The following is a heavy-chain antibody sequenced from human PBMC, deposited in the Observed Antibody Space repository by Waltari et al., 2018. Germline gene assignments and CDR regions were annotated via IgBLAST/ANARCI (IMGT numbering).Heavy chain of an antibody. V-gene: IGHV1-69*02. D-gene: IGHD6-6*01. J-gene: IGHJ6*02. CDR1: GGTFSSYT. CDR2: RYRNLGRK. Sequence: QVQLVQSGAEVKKPGSSVKVSCKASGGTFSSYTLSWVRQAPGQGVEWMGRRYRNLGRKNCAQKLQGRATITADKSTNTAYLELSSLRAEDTAVYYCARWPREYSSSSTGYYYYYGMDVWGQGTTVSVSS. CDR3: ARWPREYSSSSTGYYYYYGMDV.